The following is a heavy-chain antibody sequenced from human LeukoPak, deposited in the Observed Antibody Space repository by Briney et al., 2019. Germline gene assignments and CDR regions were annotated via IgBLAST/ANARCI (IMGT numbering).Heavy chain of an antibody. CDR3: AKRGVVIRVILVGFHKEAYYFDS. J-gene: IGHJ4*02. CDR1: GFTFNNYG. V-gene: IGHV3-23*01. D-gene: IGHD3-22*01. Sequence: GGSPRLSCAASGFTFNNYGLIWVRQAPGKGLEWVAGISDSGGSTNYADSVKGRFTISRDNPKNTLYLQMNSLRAEDTAVYFCAKRGVVIRVILVGFHKEAYYFDSWGQGALVTVSS. CDR2: ISDSGGST.